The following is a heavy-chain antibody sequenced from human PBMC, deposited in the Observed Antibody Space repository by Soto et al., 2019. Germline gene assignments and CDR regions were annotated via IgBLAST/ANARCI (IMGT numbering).Heavy chain of an antibody. CDR1: GGSISRGGYT. CDR2: FYHSGTP. J-gene: IGHJ4*02. V-gene: IGHV4-30-2*06. CDR3: ARATDYGGEGLDY. D-gene: IGHD4-17*01. Sequence: QLQLQESGSGLVRPSQTLSLTCAVSGGSISRGGYTWNWIRQSPQKGLEWIGYFYHSGTPDYNPSLKSRVTISIDTSKNQFSLRLNSVTAADTAVYFCARATDYGGEGLDYWGQGTLVTVSS.